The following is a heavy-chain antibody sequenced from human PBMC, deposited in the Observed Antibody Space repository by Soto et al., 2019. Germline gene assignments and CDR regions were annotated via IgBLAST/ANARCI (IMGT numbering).Heavy chain of an antibody. CDR3: ARVPTTVTHPKSPFLVDRDVEDESFAL. J-gene: IGHJ5*02. D-gene: IGHD4-17*01. CDR2: ISDSGNT. Sequence: SETLSLTCSVSGGSPSSNYWSWIRQPPGKGLEWIGCISDSGNTYYNPSLQSRVTISIDTSTNQFLLDLTSVTTADTAVYYCARVPTTVTHPKSPFLVDRDVEDESFALWGQGTLVTVSS. V-gene: IGHV4-59*01. CDR1: GGSPSSNY.